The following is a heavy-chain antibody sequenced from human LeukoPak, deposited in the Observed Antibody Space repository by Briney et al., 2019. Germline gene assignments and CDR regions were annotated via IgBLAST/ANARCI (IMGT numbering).Heavy chain of an antibody. CDR1: GGSISSSSYY. J-gene: IGHJ6*03. CDR3: ARVEYQPFLRYYYYMDV. CDR2: IYYSGST. V-gene: IGHV4-39*07. Sequence: PSETLSLTCTVSGGSISSSSYYWGWIRQPPGKGLEWIGSIYYSGSTYYNPSLKSRVTISVDTSKNQFSLKLSSVTAADTAVYYCARVEYQPFLRYYYYMDVWGKGTTVTVSS. D-gene: IGHD2-2*01.